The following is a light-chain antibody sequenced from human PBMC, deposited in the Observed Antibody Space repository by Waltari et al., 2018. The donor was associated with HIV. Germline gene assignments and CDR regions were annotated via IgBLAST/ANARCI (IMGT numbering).Light chain of an antibody. Sequence: QSLLIQPPSASGAPGQTVTMSCSGGTSNIGSTTVNWYRQLPGRAPELIMYNTDKRASGVRFRFAGSKSGTSASLAITGLQAEDEADYYCQSYDSSLSAWVFCGGTKLTVL. V-gene: IGLV1-44*01. J-gene: IGLJ3*02. CDR1: TSNIGSTT. CDR2: NTD. CDR3: QSYDSSLSAWV.